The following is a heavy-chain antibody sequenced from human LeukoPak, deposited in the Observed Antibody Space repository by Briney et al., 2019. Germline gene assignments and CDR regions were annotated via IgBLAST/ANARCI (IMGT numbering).Heavy chain of an antibody. CDR2: MNPNSGNT. Sequence: ASVKVSCKVSGYTLTELSMHWVRQATGQGLEWMGWMNPNSGNTGYAQKFQGRVTITRNTSISTAYMELSSLRSEDTAVYYCARAPRYCTNGVCYYGHFDYWGQGTLVTVSS. J-gene: IGHJ4*02. V-gene: IGHV1-8*03. CDR1: GYTLTELS. CDR3: ARAPRYCTNGVCYYGHFDY. D-gene: IGHD2-8*01.